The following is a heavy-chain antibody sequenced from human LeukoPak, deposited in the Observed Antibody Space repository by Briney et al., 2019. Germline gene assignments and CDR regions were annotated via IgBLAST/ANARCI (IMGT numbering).Heavy chain of an antibody. D-gene: IGHD6-19*01. V-gene: IGHV1-18*01. CDR2: ISTYNGDT. Sequence: ASVKVSCKPSGYTFTKYAISWVRQAPGQGLEWMGWISTYNGDTKYAQKFQGRVTLTKDTPTSTAYMDLRSLRSDDTAVYYCVRDPSNTSGWYIYFDYWGQETLVTV. J-gene: IGHJ4*02. CDR1: GYTFTKYA. CDR3: VRDPSNTSGWYIYFDY.